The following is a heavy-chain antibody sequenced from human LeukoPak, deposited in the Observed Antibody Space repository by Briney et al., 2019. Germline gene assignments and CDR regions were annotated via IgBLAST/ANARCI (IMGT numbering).Heavy chain of an antibody. Sequence: SETLSLTCTVSGGSISSYYWSWIRQPAGKGLEWIGRIYTSGSTNYNPSLKSRVTISVDTSKNQFSLKLSSVTAADTAVYYCARWGLGYCSGGSCYSRKYFQHWGQGTLVTVSS. CDR3: ARWGLGYCSGGSCYSRKYFQH. D-gene: IGHD2-15*01. CDR2: IYTSGST. CDR1: GGSISSYY. J-gene: IGHJ1*01. V-gene: IGHV4-4*07.